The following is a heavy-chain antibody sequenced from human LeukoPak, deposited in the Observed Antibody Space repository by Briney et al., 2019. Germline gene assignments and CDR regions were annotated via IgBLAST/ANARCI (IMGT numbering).Heavy chain of an antibody. CDR3: ARVAADMVRGVTNWFDP. CDR2: INPSGGST. J-gene: IGHJ5*02. V-gene: IGHV1-46*01. D-gene: IGHD3-10*01. Sequence: GASVKVSCKASGYTFTSYYMHWVRQAPGQGLEWMGIINPSGGSTSYAQKFQGRVTMTRDMSTSTVYMELSSLRSENTAVYYCARVAADMVRGVTNWFDPWGQGTLVTVSS. CDR1: GYTFTSYY.